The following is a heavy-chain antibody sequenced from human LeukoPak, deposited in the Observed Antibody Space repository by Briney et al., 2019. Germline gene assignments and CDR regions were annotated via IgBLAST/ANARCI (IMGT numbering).Heavy chain of an antibody. CDR3: ARGMKMATAPFDY. J-gene: IGHJ4*02. CDR1: GGSFSGYY. V-gene: IGHV4-34*01. Sequence: SGTLSLTCAVYGGSFSGYYWSWIRQPPGKGLEWIGEINHSGSTNYNPSLKSRVTISVDTSKNQFSLKLSSVTAADTAVYYCARGMKMATAPFDYWGQGTLVTVSS. CDR2: INHSGST. D-gene: IGHD5-24*01.